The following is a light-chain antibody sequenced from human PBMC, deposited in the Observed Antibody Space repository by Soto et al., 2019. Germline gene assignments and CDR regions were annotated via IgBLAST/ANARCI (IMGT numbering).Light chain of an antibody. CDR1: QSLYNNY. J-gene: IGKJ1*01. CDR3: HQYGISPWT. Sequence: EIVLTQSPGTLSLSPGEIATLSCRASQSLYNNYLAWYQHRPGQAPRVLIYAASSRATGIPDRFSGSASGTDFTLTISRLEPEDSAVYYCHQYGISPWTLGQGTRVEIK. V-gene: IGKV3-20*01. CDR2: AAS.